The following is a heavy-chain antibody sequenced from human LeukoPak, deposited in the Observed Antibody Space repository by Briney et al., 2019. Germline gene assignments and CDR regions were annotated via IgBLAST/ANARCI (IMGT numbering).Heavy chain of an antibody. D-gene: IGHD3-22*01. J-gene: IGHJ4*02. CDR3: AKVARYDSSGFYYDY. CDR2: ISGDSGST. Sequence: RGSLRLSCAASGFTFDDYAMHWVRQAPGKGLEWVSLISGDSGSTYYADSVKGRFTISRDNSKNSLYLQMNSLRTEDTALYYCAKVARYDSSGFYYDYWGQGTLVTVSS. V-gene: IGHV3-43*02. CDR1: GFTFDDYA.